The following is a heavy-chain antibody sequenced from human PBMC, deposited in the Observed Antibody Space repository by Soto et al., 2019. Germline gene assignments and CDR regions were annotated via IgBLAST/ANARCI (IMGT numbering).Heavy chain of an antibody. J-gene: IGHJ6*03. CDR2: IYYSGST. Sequence: SETLSLTCTVSGGSISSYYWSWIRQHPGKGLEWIGYIYYSGSTNYNPSLKSRVTISVDTSKNQFSLKLSSVTAADTAVYYCAAAEYYDFWSGYSYMDVWGKGTTVTVSS. V-gene: IGHV4-59*01. CDR1: GGSISSYY. D-gene: IGHD3-3*01. CDR3: AAAEYYDFWSGYSYMDV.